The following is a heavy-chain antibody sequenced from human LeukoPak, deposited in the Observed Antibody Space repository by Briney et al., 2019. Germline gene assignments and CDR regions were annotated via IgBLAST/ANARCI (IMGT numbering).Heavy chain of an antibody. CDR2: IKYDGREK. D-gene: IGHD6-19*01. CDR1: GFPFSSRW. CDR3: TADSGWSSAW. Sequence: GGSLRLSCTSSGFPFSSRWMHWVRQVPGKGPEWVANIKYDGREKYYVGSVKGRFSISRDNAKNSLYLQMNSLRADDTAVYYCTADSGWSSAWWSQGTLVTVSS. V-gene: IGHV3-7*03. J-gene: IGHJ4*02.